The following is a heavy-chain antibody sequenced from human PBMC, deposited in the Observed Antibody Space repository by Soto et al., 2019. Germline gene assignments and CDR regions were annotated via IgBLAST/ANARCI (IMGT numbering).Heavy chain of an antibody. CDR3: ARAYYDSFDY. Sequence: GTLSLTCAVYGGSFSGYYWGWVRQPPGKGLEWIGEINHSGSTNYNPSLKSRVTISVDTSKNQFSLKLSSVTAADTAVYYCARAYYDSFDYWGQGTLVTVSS. J-gene: IGHJ4*02. CDR1: GGSFSGYY. V-gene: IGHV4-34*01. D-gene: IGHD3-22*01. CDR2: INHSGST.